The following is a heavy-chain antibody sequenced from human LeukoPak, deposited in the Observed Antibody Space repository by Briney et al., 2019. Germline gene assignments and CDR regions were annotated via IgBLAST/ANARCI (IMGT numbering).Heavy chain of an antibody. J-gene: IGHJ4*02. CDR1: GFTFDDYA. CDR3: ARGAYYYDSSGHLNIDY. Sequence: PGGSLRLSCAASGFTFDDYAMHWVRQAPGKGLEWVSGISWNSGSIGYADSVKGRFTISRDNAKNSLYLQMNSLRAEDTAVYYCARGAYYYDSSGHLNIDYWGQGTLVTVSS. V-gene: IGHV3-9*01. D-gene: IGHD3-22*01. CDR2: ISWNSGSI.